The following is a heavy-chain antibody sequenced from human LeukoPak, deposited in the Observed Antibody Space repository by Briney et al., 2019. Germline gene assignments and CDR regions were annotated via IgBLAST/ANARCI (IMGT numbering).Heavy chain of an antibody. Sequence: TGGSLRLSCAASGFTFSSFWMTWVRQAPGKGLEWVANIKQDGRENNYVDSVKGRFTISRDNAKKSLYLQMNSLRAEDTAVYYCARVRGSYCLDYWGQGTPVTVSS. CDR2: IKQDGREN. J-gene: IGHJ4*02. CDR1: GFTFSSFW. CDR3: ARVRGSYCLDY. D-gene: IGHD1-26*01. V-gene: IGHV3-7*01.